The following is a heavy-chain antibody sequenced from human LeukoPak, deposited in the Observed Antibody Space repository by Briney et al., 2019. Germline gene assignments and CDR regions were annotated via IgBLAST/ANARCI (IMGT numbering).Heavy chain of an antibody. J-gene: IGHJ4*02. D-gene: IGHD3/OR15-3a*01. V-gene: IGHV4-59*08. CDR3: ARRRDLFDY. CDR1: GAPFSDSY. Sequence: SETLSLTCTVSGAPFSDSYWGWIRQPPGKGLEWIGYIHYSGNSNSNPSLKSRVTISLDTSKNQLSLKLRSVTAADTAVYYCARRRDLFDYWGQGTLVTVSS. CDR2: IHYSGNS.